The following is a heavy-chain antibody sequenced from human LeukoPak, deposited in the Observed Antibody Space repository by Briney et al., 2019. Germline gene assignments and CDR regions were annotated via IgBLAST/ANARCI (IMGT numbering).Heavy chain of an antibody. CDR2: IYYSGST. CDR1: GGSISSYY. V-gene: IGHV4-59*08. D-gene: IGHD3-9*01. Sequence: SETLSLSCTVSGGSISSYYLSWIRQPPGKGLEWMGYIYYSGSTNYNPSLKSRVTISVDTSKNQFSLKLSSVTAADTAVYYCARNDILRDAFDIWGQGTMVTVSS. J-gene: IGHJ3*02. CDR3: ARNDILRDAFDI.